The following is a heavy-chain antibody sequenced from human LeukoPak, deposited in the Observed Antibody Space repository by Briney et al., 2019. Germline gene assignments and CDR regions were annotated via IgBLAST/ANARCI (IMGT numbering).Heavy chain of an antibody. J-gene: IGHJ5*02. CDR1: GYSSTNYG. CDR3: ARDVGITVADSFDP. CDR2: IHIYRGNT. V-gene: IGHV1-18*01. Sequence: ASVKVSCKPSGYSSTNYGISWVRPAPGQALEWMGGIHIYRGNTNYAQKFQGRVTMTTDTSTSTVYMEVRGLRSDDTAMYYCARDVGITVADSFDPWGQGTLVTVSS. D-gene: IGHD6-13*01.